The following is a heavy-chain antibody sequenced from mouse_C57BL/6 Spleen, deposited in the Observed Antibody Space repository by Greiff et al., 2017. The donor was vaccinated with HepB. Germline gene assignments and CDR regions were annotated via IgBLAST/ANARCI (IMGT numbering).Heavy chain of an antibody. V-gene: IGHV1-82*01. CDR3: ARRGYDGSLDY. Sequence: VQLQQSGPELVKPGASVKISCKASGYAFSSSWMNWVKQRPGKGLEWIGRIYPGDGDTNYNGKFKGKATLTADKSSSTAYMQLSSLTSEDSAVYFWARRGYDGSLDYWGQGTTLTVSS. CDR2: IYPGDGDT. D-gene: IGHD1-1*01. CDR1: GYAFSSSW. J-gene: IGHJ2*01.